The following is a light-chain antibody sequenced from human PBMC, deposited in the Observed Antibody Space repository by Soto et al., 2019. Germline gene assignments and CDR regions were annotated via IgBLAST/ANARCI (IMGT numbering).Light chain of an antibody. V-gene: IGKV1-12*01. Sequence: DIQMTQSPSTVPASVADRVILIGLASQSIGTSLAWYQQKPGKVPKLLIYDASSLKSGVPSRFSGSGSGTDFTLTVSSLQPEDFATYFCLQVSSFPLTFGGGTKVDIK. CDR3: LQVSSFPLT. J-gene: IGKJ4*01. CDR1: QSIGTS. CDR2: DAS.